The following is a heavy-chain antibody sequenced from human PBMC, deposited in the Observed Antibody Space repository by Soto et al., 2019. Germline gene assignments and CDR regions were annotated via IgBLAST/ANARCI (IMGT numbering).Heavy chain of an antibody. CDR3: ATPPMASDYYYGMDV. CDR1: GYSFTSYW. CDR2: IYPGDSDT. V-gene: IGHV5-51*01. D-gene: IGHD2-8*01. Sequence: PGESLKISCKGSGYSFTSYWIGWVRQMPGKGLEWMGIIYPGDSDTRYSPSFQGQVTISADKSISTAYLQWSSLKASDTAMYYCATPPMASDYYYGMDVWGQGTTVTVSS. J-gene: IGHJ6*02.